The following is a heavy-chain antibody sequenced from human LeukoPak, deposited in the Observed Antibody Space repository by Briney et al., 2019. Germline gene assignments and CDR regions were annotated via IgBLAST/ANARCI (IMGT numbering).Heavy chain of an antibody. CDR3: AKDRFSSNWYYFDS. CDR1: GFTFSGYD. V-gene: IGHV3-21*04. J-gene: IGHJ4*02. CDR2: ISSSSSYI. D-gene: IGHD6-13*01. Sequence: GSLRLSCAASGFTFSGYDMSWVRQAPGKGLEWVSSISSSSSYIYYADSVEGRFTISRDNAKNSLYLQMNSLRAEDTALYYCAKDRFSSNWYYFDSWGQGTLVTVSS.